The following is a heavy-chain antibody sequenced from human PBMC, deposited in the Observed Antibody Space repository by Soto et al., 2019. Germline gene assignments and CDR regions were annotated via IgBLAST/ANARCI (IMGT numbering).Heavy chain of an antibody. V-gene: IGHV3-7*01. J-gene: IGHJ4*02. D-gene: IGHD3-9*01. CDR3: AKSVTEVDWLPPDYFDY. Sequence: GGSLRLSCAASGFTFSSYWMSWVRQAPGKGLEWVANIKQDGSEKYYVDSVKGRFTISRDNAKNSLYLQMNSLRAEDTAVYYCAKSVTEVDWLPPDYFDYWGQGTLVTVSS. CDR2: IKQDGSEK. CDR1: GFTFSSYW.